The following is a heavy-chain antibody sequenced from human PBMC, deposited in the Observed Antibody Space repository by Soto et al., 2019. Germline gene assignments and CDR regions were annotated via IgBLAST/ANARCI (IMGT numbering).Heavy chain of an antibody. V-gene: IGHV4-34*01. J-gene: IGHJ5*02. CDR2: INHSGST. CDR3: ARGPYSSTWHNWFDP. D-gene: IGHD6-13*01. Sequence: HVQLQQWGAGLLKPSEPLSLTCAVYGGSFSGYYWSWIRQPPGKGLEWIGEINHSGSTNYNPSLKSRVTISVDTSKNQFSLKLSSVTAADTAGYYCARGPYSSTWHNWFDPWGQGTLVTVSS. CDR1: GGSFSGYY.